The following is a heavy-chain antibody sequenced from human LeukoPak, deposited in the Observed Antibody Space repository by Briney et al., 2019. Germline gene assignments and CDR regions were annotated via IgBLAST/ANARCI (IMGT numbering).Heavy chain of an antibody. CDR2: TYYRSKWYN. J-gene: IGHJ4*02. Sequence: SQTLSLTCAISGDSVSINSAAWNWIRQSPSRGLEWLGRTYYRSKWYNDYAVSVKSRITINPDTSKNQFSLKLSSVTAADTAVYYCARHSWPDILYYDILTGYLYWGQGTLVTVSS. V-gene: IGHV6-1*01. D-gene: IGHD3-9*01. CDR1: GDSVSINSAA. CDR3: ARHSWPDILYYDILTGYLY.